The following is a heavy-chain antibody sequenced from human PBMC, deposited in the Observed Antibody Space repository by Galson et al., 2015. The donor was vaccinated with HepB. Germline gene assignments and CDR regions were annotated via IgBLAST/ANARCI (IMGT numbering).Heavy chain of an antibody. V-gene: IGHV1-46*01. CDR1: GYTFTSYY. J-gene: IGHJ6*02. Sequence: SVKVSCKASGYTFTSYYMHWVRQAPGQGLEWMGIINPSGGSTSYAQKFQGRVTMTRDTSTSTVYMELSSLRSEDTAVYYCARSAAIFGVVSYYYYGMDVWGQGTTVTVSS. CDR3: ARSAAIFGVVSYYYYGMDV. D-gene: IGHD3-3*01. CDR2: INPSGGST.